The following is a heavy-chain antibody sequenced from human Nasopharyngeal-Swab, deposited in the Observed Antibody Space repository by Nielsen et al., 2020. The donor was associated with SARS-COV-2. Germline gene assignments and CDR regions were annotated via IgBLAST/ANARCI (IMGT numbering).Heavy chain of an antibody. Sequence: GESLKISCAASGFSVSGNTYMSWVRQAPGKGLEWVSTIHADGNTYYADSVRGRFTSSRDNSENTVSLQMNSLRAEDTAVYYCASRGASADPSTRDLPFSRRTFDLWGRGTLVTVSS. CDR2: IHADGNT. CDR1: GFSVSGNTY. CDR3: ASRGASADPSTRDLPFSRRTFDL. D-gene: IGHD6-13*01. V-gene: IGHV3-53*01. J-gene: IGHJ2*01.